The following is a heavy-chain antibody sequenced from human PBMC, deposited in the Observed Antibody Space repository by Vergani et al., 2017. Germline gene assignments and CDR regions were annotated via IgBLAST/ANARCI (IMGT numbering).Heavy chain of an antibody. CDR3: AGLTIAAAGHSYYYYMDV. CDR2: INHSGST. CDR1: GGSFSGYY. Sequence: QVQLQQWGAGLLKPSETLSLTCAVYGGSFSGYYWSWIRQPPGKGLDWIGEINHSGSTNYNPSLKSRVTISVDTSKNQFSLRLSSVTAADTAVYYCAGLTIAAAGHSYYYYMDVWGKGTTVTVSS. D-gene: IGHD6-13*01. V-gene: IGHV4-34*01. J-gene: IGHJ6*03.